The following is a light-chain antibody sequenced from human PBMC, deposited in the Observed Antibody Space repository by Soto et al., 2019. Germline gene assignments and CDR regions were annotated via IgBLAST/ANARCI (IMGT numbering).Light chain of an antibody. CDR1: SSDIGGYNY. Sequence: QSVLTQPASVSGSPGQSITISCAGTSSDIGGYNYVSWYQQHPGKAPKLMIYEVSKRPPGVPDRFSGSKSGNTASLTVSGLQADDEADYYCSSYAGSDNFVFGTGTKVTVL. CDR3: SSYAGSDNFV. J-gene: IGLJ1*01. CDR2: EVS. V-gene: IGLV2-8*01.